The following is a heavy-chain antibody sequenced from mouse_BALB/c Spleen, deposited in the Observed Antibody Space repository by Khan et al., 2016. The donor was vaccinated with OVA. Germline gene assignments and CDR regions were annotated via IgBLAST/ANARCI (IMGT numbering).Heavy chain of an antibody. Sequence: QVQLQQSGAELARPGASVKLSCKASGYTFTDYYINWVKQRTGQGLEWIGEISPGSGDTYYNEKFKGKATLTAAKSSTTAYMQLSSRTSEASAVYCCARRNYFGYTFAYWGQGTLVTVSA. CDR1: GYTFTDYY. CDR3: ARRNYFGYTFAY. J-gene: IGHJ3*01. CDR2: ISPGSGDT. D-gene: IGHD1-2*01. V-gene: IGHV1-77*01.